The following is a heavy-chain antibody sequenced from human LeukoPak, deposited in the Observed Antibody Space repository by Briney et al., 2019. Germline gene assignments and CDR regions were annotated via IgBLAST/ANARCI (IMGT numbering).Heavy chain of an antibody. D-gene: IGHD3-22*01. J-gene: IGHJ6*02. Sequence: GESLKISCKGSGYSFTSYWIGWVRQMPGKGLEWMGIIYPGDSDTRYSPSFQGQVTISADKSISTAYLQWSSLKASDTAMYYCARHGYYDSSGYPLLSYYGMDVWGQGTTVTVSS. CDR1: GYSFTSYW. CDR2: IYPGDSDT. V-gene: IGHV5-51*01. CDR3: ARHGYYDSSGYPLLSYYGMDV.